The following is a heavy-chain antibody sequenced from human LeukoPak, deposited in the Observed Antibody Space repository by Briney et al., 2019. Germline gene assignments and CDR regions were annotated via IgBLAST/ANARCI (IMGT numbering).Heavy chain of an antibody. CDR3: AREVAWADDFDI. CDR1: IGSISSSKW. J-gene: IGHJ3*02. V-gene: IGHV4-4*02. CDR2: IYLYGTT. Sequence: PSETLSLTCSVSIGSISSSKWWSWVRQSPVKGLEWIGEIYLYGTTNYNPSFTSRVTMSVDRSRNQFSLKLTSVTAADTAVYYCAREVAWADDFDIWGQGTMVTVSS. D-gene: IGHD5-24*01.